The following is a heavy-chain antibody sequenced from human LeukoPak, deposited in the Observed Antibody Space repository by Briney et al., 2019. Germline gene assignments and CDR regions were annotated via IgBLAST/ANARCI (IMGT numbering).Heavy chain of an antibody. J-gene: IGHJ4*02. Sequence: GGSLRLSCAASGFTFSSYSMNWVRQAPGKGLEWVSSISSSSSYIYYADSVKGRFTISRDNAKNSVYLQMNSLRAEDTAVYYCARDPYSSSSFDYWGQGTLVTVSS. V-gene: IGHV3-21*01. D-gene: IGHD6-6*01. CDR1: GFTFSSYS. CDR3: ARDPYSSSSFDY. CDR2: ISSSSSYI.